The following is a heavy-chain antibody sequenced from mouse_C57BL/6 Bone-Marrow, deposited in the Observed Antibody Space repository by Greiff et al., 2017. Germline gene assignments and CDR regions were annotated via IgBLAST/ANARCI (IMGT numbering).Heavy chain of an antibody. Sequence: QVQLKESGPGLVQPSQSLSITCTVSGFSLTSYGVHWVRQSPGKGLEWLGVIWSGGSTDYNAAFISRLSISKDNSKSQVFFKMNSLQADDTAIYYCAGCHGGAGSYAMDYWGQGTSVTVSS. J-gene: IGHJ4*01. CDR3: AGCHGGAGSYAMDY. CDR1: GFSLTSYG. CDR2: IWSGGST. V-gene: IGHV2-2*01. D-gene: IGHD3-1*01.